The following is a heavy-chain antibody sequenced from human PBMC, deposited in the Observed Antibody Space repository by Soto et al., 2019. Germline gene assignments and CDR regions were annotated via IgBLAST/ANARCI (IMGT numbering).Heavy chain of an antibody. CDR2: IIPILGIA. CDR1: GGTFSSYT. J-gene: IGHJ6*03. D-gene: IGHD3-9*01. V-gene: IGHV1-69*02. Sequence: QVQLVQSGAEVKKPGSSVKVSCKASGGTFSSYTISWVRQAPGQGLEWMGRIIPILGIANYAQKFQGRVTITADKSTSTAYMELSSLRSEDTAVYYCARLTGYTTPPYYYYYMDVWGKGTTVTVSS. CDR3: ARLTGYTTPPYYYYYMDV.